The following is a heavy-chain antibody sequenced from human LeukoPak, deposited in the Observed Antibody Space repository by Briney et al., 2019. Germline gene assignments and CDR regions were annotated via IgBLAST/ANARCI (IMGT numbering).Heavy chain of an antibody. D-gene: IGHD3-9*01. Sequence: SETLSLTCTVSGGSISSYNWSWIRQPPGKGLEWIGYIYYSGSTNYNPSLKSRVTISVDTSKNQCSLKLSSVTAADTAVYYCARGHDNYYYGMDVWGQGTTVTVSS. V-gene: IGHV4-59*01. CDR3: ARGHDNYYYGMDV. CDR1: GGSISSYN. J-gene: IGHJ6*02. CDR2: IYYSGST.